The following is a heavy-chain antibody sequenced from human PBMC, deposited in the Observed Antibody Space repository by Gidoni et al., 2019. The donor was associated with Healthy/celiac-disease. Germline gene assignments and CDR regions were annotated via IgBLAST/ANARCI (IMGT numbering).Heavy chain of an antibody. Sequence: QVQLVESGGGVVQPGRSLRLSCAASAFTFSSYAMHWVRQAPGKGLEWVAVISYDGSNKYYADSVKGRFTISRDNSKNTLYLQMNSLRAEDTAVYYCASAIAAAGSVSWGQGTLVTVSS. CDR2: ISYDGSNK. CDR3: ASAIAAAGSVS. V-gene: IGHV3-30-3*01. CDR1: AFTFSSYA. D-gene: IGHD6-13*01. J-gene: IGHJ4*02.